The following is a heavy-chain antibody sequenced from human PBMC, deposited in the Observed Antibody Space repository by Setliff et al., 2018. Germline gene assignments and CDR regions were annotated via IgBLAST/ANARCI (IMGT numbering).Heavy chain of an antibody. Sequence: ASVKVSCKASGYTFTAYDIVWVRQATGQGLEWMGWMNPNSGRTGYPQKFQGRVTMTRNTSISTAYMELSSLRSEDTAVYYCARGGDIITIFGVVTPDFYYYMDVWGTGTTVTVSS. J-gene: IGHJ6*03. CDR1: GYTFTAYD. CDR2: MNPNSGRT. V-gene: IGHV1-8*02. D-gene: IGHD3-3*01. CDR3: ARGGDIITIFGVVTPDFYYYMDV.